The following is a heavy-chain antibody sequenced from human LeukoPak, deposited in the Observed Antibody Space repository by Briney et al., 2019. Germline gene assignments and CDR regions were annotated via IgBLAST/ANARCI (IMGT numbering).Heavy chain of an antibody. J-gene: IGHJ3*01. V-gene: IGHV4-34*01. CDR1: GGSTSGYF. Sequence: SETLSLTCDVSGGSTSGYFWSWIRQPPGKGPEWIGEINHSGSTKYIPSLKSRLTISVDTSKNQFSLKLTSVTAADTAVYYCARVDGFGESPLDAFDVWGQGTMVTASS. CDR3: ARVDGFGESPLDAFDV. CDR2: INHSGST. D-gene: IGHD3-10*01.